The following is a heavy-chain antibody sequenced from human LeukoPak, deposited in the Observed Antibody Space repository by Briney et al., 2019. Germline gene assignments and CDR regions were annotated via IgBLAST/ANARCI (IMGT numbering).Heavy chain of an antibody. CDR1: GGSFSGYY. CDR3: ARQGPAAPYYYYYGMDV. Sequence: SETLSLTCAVYGGSFSGYYWSWIRQPPGKGLEWIGEINHSGSTNYNPSLKSRVTISVDTSKNQFSLKLSSVTAADTAVYYCARQGPAAPYYYYYGMDVWGKGTTVTVSS. CDR2: INHSGST. D-gene: IGHD2-2*01. V-gene: IGHV4-34*01. J-gene: IGHJ6*04.